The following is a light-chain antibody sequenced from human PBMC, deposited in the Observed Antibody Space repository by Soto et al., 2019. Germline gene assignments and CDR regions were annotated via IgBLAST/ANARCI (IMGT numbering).Light chain of an antibody. CDR2: RDN. CDR3: AAWDDTLSGVV. Sequence: QSVLTQPPSASGTPGQRVTISCSGSSSNIGSNYVYWYQQLPRTAPKLLLYRDNQRPSGVPDRFSDSKSGTSASLAISGLRPDDEADYYCAAWDDTLSGVVFGGGTKLTVL. J-gene: IGLJ2*01. CDR1: SSNIGSNY. V-gene: IGLV1-47*01.